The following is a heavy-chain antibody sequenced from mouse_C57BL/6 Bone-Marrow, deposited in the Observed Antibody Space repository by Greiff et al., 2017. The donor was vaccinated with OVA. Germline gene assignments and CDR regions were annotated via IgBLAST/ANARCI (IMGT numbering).Heavy chain of an antibody. CDR1: GYTFTSYG. D-gene: IGHD1-1*01. CDR2: IYPRSGNT. J-gene: IGHJ4*01. Sequence: QVHVKQSGAELARPGASVKLSCKASGYTFTSYGISWVKQRPGQGLEWIGEIYPRSGNTNYNEKFKGKATLTADKSSSTAYMELRSLTSEDSAVYFCARGGYYGTLYAMDYWGQGTSVTVSS. V-gene: IGHV1-81*01. CDR3: ARGGYYGTLYAMDY.